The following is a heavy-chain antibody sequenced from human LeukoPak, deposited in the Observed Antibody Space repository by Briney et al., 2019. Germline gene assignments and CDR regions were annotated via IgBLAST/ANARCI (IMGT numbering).Heavy chain of an antibody. CDR3: ARDLEAAGTVD. CDR1: GYTFTGYY. Sequence: GASVKVSCKASGYTFTGYYMHWVRQAPGQGLEWMGWISAYNGNTNYAQKLQGRVTMTTDTSTSTAYMELRSLRSDDTAVYYCARDLEAAGTVDWGQGTLVTVSS. J-gene: IGHJ4*02. V-gene: IGHV1-18*04. CDR2: ISAYNGNT. D-gene: IGHD6-13*01.